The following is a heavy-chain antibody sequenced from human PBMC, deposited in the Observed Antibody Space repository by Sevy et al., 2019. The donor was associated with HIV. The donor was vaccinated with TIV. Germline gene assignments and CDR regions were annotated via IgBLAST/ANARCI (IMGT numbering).Heavy chain of an antibody. CDR1: GFPFSSYA. CDR2: TGGRGGAT. D-gene: IGHD2-15*01. Sequence: GSLRLSCAASGFPFSSYAMNWVRPGPGKGLAGVSATGGRGGATYYADSVKGRFTISRDNSKNTLNLQMDSLRAEDTAVYYCAKDVVAVVGDAFDVWGQGTMVTVSS. CDR3: AKDVVAVVGDAFDV. V-gene: IGHV3-23*01. J-gene: IGHJ3*01.